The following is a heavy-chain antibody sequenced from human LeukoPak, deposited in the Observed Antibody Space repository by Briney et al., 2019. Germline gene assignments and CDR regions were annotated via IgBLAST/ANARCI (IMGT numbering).Heavy chain of an antibody. V-gene: IGHV4-59*01. D-gene: IGHD6-13*01. J-gene: IGHJ5*02. Sequence: SETLSLTCTVSGRSISSYYWSWIRQPPGKGLEWVGYIYYSGSTNYNPSLKSRVTISVDTSKNQFSLKLSSVTAADTAVYYCARDASSSWYNWFDPWGQGTLVTVSS. CDR1: GRSISSYY. CDR2: IYYSGST. CDR3: ARDASSSWYNWFDP.